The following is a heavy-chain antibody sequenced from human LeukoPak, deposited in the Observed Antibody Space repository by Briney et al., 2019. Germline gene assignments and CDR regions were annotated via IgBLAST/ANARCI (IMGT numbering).Heavy chain of an antibody. V-gene: IGHV6-1*01. CDR2: TYYRSKWYN. D-gene: IGHD4-17*01. Sequence: SQTLSLTCAISGDSVSSNSAAWTWIRQSPSRGLEWLGRTYYRSKWYNDYEVSVQSRITINPGTSKNQFSLQLNSVTPEDTAVYYCARGRVTTIENYYYYYIDVWGKGTTVTVSS. J-gene: IGHJ6*03. CDR1: GDSVSSNSAA. CDR3: ARGRVTTIENYYYYYIDV.